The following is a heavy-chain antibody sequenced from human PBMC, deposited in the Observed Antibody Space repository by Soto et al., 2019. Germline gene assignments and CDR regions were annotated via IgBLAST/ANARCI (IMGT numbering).Heavy chain of an antibody. J-gene: IGHJ6*02. CDR2: IYYSGST. D-gene: IGHD5-12*01. CDR3: AGVAGVEMATLPYYYGMAF. Sequence: SETLSLTCTVSGGSISSYYWSWIRQPPGKGLEWIGYIYYSGSTNYNPSLKSRVSISVDTYKNHFSLKLSSVTAADTAVYYCAGVAGVEMATLPYYYGMAFGGQGTTVTVYS. CDR1: GGSISSYY. V-gene: IGHV4-59*01.